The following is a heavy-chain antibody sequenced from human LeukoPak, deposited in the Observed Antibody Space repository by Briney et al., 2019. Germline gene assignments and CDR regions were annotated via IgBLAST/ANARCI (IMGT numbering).Heavy chain of an antibody. J-gene: IGHJ6*03. V-gene: IGHV4-4*02. CDR2: IYHSGST. D-gene: IGHD6-6*01. CDR3: ARHGAARTVYYYYYMDV. CDR1: GGSISSSNW. Sequence: SGTLSLTCAVSGGSISSSNWWSWVRQPPGKGLEWIGEIYHSGSTNYNPSLKSRVTISVDKSKNQFSLKLSSVTAADTAVYYCARHGAARTVYYYYYMDVWGKGTTVTVSS.